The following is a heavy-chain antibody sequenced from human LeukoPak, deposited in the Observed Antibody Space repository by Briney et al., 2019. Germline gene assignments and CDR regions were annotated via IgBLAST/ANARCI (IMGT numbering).Heavy chain of an antibody. D-gene: IGHD3-10*01. CDR2: IYYSGST. J-gene: IGHJ4*02. CDR3: ARWSGTRFDY. CDR1: GGSISSSSYY. V-gene: IGHV4-39*02. Sequence: PSETLSLTCTVSGGSISSSSYYWGWIRQPPGKGLEWIGSIYYSGSTYYNPSLKSRVTISVDTSKNHYSLKLSCVTAADTAVYYYARWSGTRFDYWGQGTLVTVSS.